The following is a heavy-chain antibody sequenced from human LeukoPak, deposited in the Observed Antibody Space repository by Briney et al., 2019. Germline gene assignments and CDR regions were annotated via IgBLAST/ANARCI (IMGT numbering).Heavy chain of an antibody. CDR3: AGHHPRNTVDF. CDR2: ISDIGSI. J-gene: IGHJ4*02. D-gene: IGHD2-8*02. CDR1: GGSISSYY. Sequence: SETLSLTCTVSGGSISSYYWSWIRQPPGKGLEWIAYISDIGSINYNPSLKSRVTISLDTSKNQLSLRLRSVTAADTAVYYCAGHHPRNTVDFWGQGTLVTVSS. V-gene: IGHV4-59*08.